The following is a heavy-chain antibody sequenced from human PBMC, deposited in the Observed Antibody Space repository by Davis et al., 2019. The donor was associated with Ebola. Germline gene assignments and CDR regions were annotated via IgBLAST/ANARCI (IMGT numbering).Heavy chain of an antibody. Sequence: PSETLSPTCTVPGGSISSGSYYWSWIRQPAGKGLEWIGHIYTSGSTNYNPSLKSRVTISVDSSKNQFSLKLSSVTAADTAVYYCAREDKFYFDYWGQGTLVNVSS. D-gene: IGHD2-15*01. J-gene: IGHJ4*02. CDR2: IYTSGST. CDR1: GGSISSGSYY. V-gene: IGHV4-61*09. CDR3: AREDKFYFDY.